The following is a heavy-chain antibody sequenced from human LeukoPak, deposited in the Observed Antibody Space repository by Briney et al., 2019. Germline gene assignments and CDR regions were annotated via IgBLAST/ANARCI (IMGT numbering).Heavy chain of an antibody. V-gene: IGHV1-18*01. Sequence: ASVKVSCKASVYTFTSYGISWVRQAPGQGLEWMGLISAYNGNTNYAQKLQGRVTMTTDTSTSTTYMELRSLRSDDTAVYYCARDRSGDLVYWGQGTLVTVSS. D-gene: IGHD7-27*01. J-gene: IGHJ4*02. CDR2: ISAYNGNT. CDR3: ARDRSGDLVY. CDR1: VYTFTSYG.